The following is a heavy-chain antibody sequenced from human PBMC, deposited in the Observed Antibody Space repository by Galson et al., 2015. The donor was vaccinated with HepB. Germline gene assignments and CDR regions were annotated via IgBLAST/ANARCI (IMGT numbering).Heavy chain of an antibody. CDR3: ARGGYSGSWYGGI. J-gene: IGHJ4*02. CDR1: GFTFTSYC. Sequence: SVKVSCKASGFTFTSYCISWVRQAPGQGLEWMGWISPYNGNTNYAQKLQGRVTMTTDTSTSTAYMELRSLRSDDTAVYYCARGGYSGSWYGGIWGQGTLVTVSS. V-gene: IGHV1-18*04. D-gene: IGHD6-13*01. CDR2: ISPYNGNT.